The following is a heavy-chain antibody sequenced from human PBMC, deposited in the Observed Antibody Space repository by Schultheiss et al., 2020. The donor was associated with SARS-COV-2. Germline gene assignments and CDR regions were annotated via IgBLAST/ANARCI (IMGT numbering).Heavy chain of an antibody. V-gene: IGHV3-9*01. J-gene: IGHJ6*02. CDR3: AKDFETASDRRRYYYSGMDV. D-gene: IGHD5-18*01. Sequence: GGSLRLSCAASGFTFDDYTMHWVRQVPGKGLEWVSGITWNSGTIGYADSVKGRFTISRDNAKNSLYLQMNSLRPEDTALYYCAKDFETASDRRRYYYSGMDVWGQGTTVTVSS. CDR2: ITWNSGTI. CDR1: GFTFDDYT.